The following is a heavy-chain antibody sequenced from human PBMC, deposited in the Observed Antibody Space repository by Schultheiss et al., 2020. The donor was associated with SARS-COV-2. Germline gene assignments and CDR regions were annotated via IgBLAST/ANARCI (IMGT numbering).Heavy chain of an antibody. D-gene: IGHD3-3*01. Sequence: SETLSLTCAVYGGSFSGYYWSWIRQPPGKGLEWIGYIYYSGSTYYNPSLKSLVTISVDTSKNQFSLKLSSVTAADTAVYYCARTDFWSGYSHYYYGMDVWGQGTTVTVSS. CDR3: ARTDFWSGYSHYYYGMDV. V-gene: IGHV4-34*09. CDR2: IYYSGST. CDR1: GGSFSGYY. J-gene: IGHJ6*02.